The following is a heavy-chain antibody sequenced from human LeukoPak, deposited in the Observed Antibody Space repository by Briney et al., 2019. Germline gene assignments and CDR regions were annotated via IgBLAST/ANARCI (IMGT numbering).Heavy chain of an antibody. CDR3: ARGGYSVDY. V-gene: IGHV4-59*01. CDR1: GGSISSYY. Sequence: SETLSLTCTLSGGSISSYYWSRIRQPPGKGLEWIGYIYYSGSTNYNPSLKSRVTTSVDRSKNQFSLKLSSVTAADTAVYYCARGGYSVDYWGQGTLVTVSS. D-gene: IGHD2-15*01. CDR2: IYYSGST. J-gene: IGHJ4*02.